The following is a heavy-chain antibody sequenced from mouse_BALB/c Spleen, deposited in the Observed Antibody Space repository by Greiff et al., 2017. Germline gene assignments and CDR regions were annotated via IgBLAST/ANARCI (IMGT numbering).Heavy chain of an antibody. CDR2: ISDGGSYT. D-gene: IGHD1-1*01. CDR1: GFTFSDYY. J-gene: IGHJ4*01. CDR3: ARPYYYGSSYAMDY. V-gene: IGHV5-4*02. Sequence: EVHLVESGGGLVKPGGSLKLSCAASGFTFSDYYMYWVRQTPEKRLEWVATISDGGSYTYYPDSVKGRFTISRDNAKNNLYLQMSSLKSEDTAMYYCARPYYYGSSYAMDYWGQGTSVTVSS.